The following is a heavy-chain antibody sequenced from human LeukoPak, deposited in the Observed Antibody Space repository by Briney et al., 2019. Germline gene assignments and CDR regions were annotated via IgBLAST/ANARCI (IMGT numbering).Heavy chain of an antibody. CDR2: ISFDGSHK. CDR1: GFTFSGYG. D-gene: IGHD3-22*01. V-gene: IGHV3-30*18. Sequence: GGSLRLSCATSGFTFSGYGIHWVRQAPGKGLEWVAVISFDGSHKYYEESVKGRFTISRDNSKNTLHLQMNSLRAEDTAVYYCAKDFLDDSSGYPAGYFDFWGQGTLVTVSS. J-gene: IGHJ4*02. CDR3: AKDFLDDSSGYPAGYFDF.